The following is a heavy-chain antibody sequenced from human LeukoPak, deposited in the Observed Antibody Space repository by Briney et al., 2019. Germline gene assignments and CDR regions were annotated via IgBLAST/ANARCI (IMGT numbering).Heavy chain of an antibody. CDR1: GGSFSGYY. V-gene: IGHV4-34*01. J-gene: IGHJ4*02. CDR3: ASSPLTSSIAAVDY. CDR2: INHSGST. D-gene: IGHD6-13*01. Sequence: SETLSLTCAVYGGSFSGYYWSWIRQPPGKGLEWIGEINHSGSTNYNPSLKSRVTMSLDTSKNQFSLKLSSVTAADTAVYYCASSPLTSSIAAVDYWGQGTLVTVSS.